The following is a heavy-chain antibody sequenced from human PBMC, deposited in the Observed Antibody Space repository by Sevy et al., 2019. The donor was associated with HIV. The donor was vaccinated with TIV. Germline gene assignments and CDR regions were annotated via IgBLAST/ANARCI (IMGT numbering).Heavy chain of an antibody. CDR2: ISSSGSTI. CDR3: ARASIRFLEWNWFDP. D-gene: IGHD3-3*01. J-gene: IGHJ5*02. CDR1: GFTFSDYY. Sequence: GGSLRLSCAASGFTFSDYYMSWIRQAPGKGLEWVSYISSSGSTIYYADSVKGRFTISRDNAKNSPYLQMNSLRAEDTAVYYCARASIRFLEWNWFDPWGQGTLVTVSS. V-gene: IGHV3-11*01.